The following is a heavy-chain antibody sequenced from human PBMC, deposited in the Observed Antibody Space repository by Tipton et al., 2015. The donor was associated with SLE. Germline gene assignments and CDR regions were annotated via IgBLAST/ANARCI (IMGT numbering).Heavy chain of an antibody. CDR1: GGSISSYY. Sequence: TLSLTCTVSGGSISSYYWSWIRQPPGKGLEWIGDIYYSGSTNYNPSLKSRVTISVDTSKNQFSLKLSSVTAADTAVYYCARQMAYYYGSGSYYNFDFWGQGTLVTVSS. D-gene: IGHD3-10*01. V-gene: IGHV4-59*08. CDR3: ARQMAYYYGSGSYYNFDF. J-gene: IGHJ4*02. CDR2: IYYSGST.